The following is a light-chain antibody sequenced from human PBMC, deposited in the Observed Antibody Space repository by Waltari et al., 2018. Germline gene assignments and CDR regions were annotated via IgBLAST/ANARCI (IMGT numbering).Light chain of an antibody. V-gene: IGLV3-1*01. CDR1: KLGDKY. Sequence: SYELTQPPSVSVSPGQTASITCFGDKLGDKYACWYQQKPGQSPVLVMYQDSKRPSGIPERFSGSNSGNTATLTISGTQAMDEADYDCQAWDSSTVVFGGGTKLTVL. CDR2: QDS. CDR3: QAWDSSTVV. J-gene: IGLJ2*01.